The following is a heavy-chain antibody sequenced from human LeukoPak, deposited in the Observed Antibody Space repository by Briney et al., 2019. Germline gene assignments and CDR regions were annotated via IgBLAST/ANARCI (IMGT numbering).Heavy chain of an antibody. D-gene: IGHD2-2*01. J-gene: IGHJ5*02. CDR2: IYHSGST. V-gene: IGHV4-4*02. CDR1: GGSISSSDW. Sequence: PSGTLSLTCVVSGGSISSSDWWSWVRQPPGKGLEWIGYIYHSGSTYYNPSLKSRVTISVDRSKNQFSLKLSSVTAADTAVYYCARDVPPAYQLGGPFDPWGQGTLVTVSS. CDR3: ARDVPPAYQLGGPFDP.